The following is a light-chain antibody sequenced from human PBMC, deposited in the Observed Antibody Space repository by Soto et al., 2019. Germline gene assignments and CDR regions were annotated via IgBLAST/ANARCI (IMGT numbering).Light chain of an antibody. CDR3: SSYGGRNNLV. Sequence: QSALTQPPSASGSPGQSVTISCTGTSSDVGGYNYVSWYQQHPGKAPKLMIYEVVRRPSGVPDRFSGSKSGNTASLTVSGLQAEDEADYYCSSYGGRNNLVFGGGTKLTVL. CDR1: SSDVGGYNY. J-gene: IGLJ2*01. V-gene: IGLV2-8*01. CDR2: EVV.